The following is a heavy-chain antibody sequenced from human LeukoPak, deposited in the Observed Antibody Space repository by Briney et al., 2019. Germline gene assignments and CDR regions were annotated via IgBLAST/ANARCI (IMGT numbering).Heavy chain of an antibody. CDR1: GGSISSGNYY. D-gene: IGHD6-13*01. CDR2: IYTSGST. J-gene: IGHJ5*02. CDR3: ARDRYSSPAGFDP. Sequence: SQTLSLTCTVSGGSISSGNYYWSWIRQPAGKGLEWIGRIYTSGSTNYNPSLKSRVTISVDTSKNQFSLKLSSVTAADTAVYYCARDRYSSPAGFDPWGQGTLVTVSS. V-gene: IGHV4-61*02.